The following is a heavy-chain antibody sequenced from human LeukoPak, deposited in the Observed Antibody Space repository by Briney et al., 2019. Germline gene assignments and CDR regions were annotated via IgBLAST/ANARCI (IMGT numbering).Heavy chain of an antibody. CDR3: ARAAYCSSTSCYKGAGIDAFDI. CDR2: IYPDDSDT. V-gene: IGHV5-51*01. Sequence: GGSLKISCKGSGYSFTSYWIGWVRQMPGKGLEWMGGIYPDDSDTRYSPSFQGQVTSSADKSISTAYLQWGSLKASDTAIYYCARAAYCSSTSCYKGAGIDAFDIWGQGTMVTVSS. D-gene: IGHD2-2*02. CDR1: GYSFTSYW. J-gene: IGHJ3*02.